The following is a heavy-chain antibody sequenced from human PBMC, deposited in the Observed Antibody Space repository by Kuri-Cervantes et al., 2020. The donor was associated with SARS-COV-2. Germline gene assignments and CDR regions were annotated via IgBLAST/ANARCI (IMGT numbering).Heavy chain of an antibody. CDR2: IIPIFGTA. D-gene: IGHD3-3*01. J-gene: IGHJ6*02. V-gene: IGHV1-69*13. Sequence: SVKVSCKASGCTFTSYGISWVRQAPGQGLEWMGGIIPIFGTANYAQKFQGRVTITADESTSTAYMELSSLRSEDTAVYYCARFGDDFWSGYSPYYYYGMDVWGQGTTVTVSS. CDR3: ARFGDDFWSGYSPYYYYGMDV. CDR1: GCTFTSYG.